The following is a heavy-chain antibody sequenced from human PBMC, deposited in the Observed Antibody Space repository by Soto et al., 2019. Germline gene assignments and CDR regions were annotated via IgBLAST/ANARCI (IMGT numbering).Heavy chain of an antibody. D-gene: IGHD2-8*01. CDR1: GFSFDGND. J-gene: IGHJ2*01. Sequence: EVELVESGGGLAQTGGSLRLSCAGSGFSFDGNDMYWVRRVSGKGLEWVSGISWNSATKGYADAVKGRFTISRDNAKNSLYLEMSPLRPEDTAIYYCVKSPWSRRGDLDLWGRGTLVTVSS. CDR3: VKSPWSRRGDLDL. CDR2: ISWNSATK. V-gene: IGHV3-9*01.